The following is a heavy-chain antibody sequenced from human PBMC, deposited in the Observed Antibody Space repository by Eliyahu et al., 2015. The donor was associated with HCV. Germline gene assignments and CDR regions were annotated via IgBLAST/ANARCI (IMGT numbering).Heavy chain of an antibody. CDR1: GGSXPTYY. Sequence: QVQLQESGPGLVKPSETLSLTCTVSGGSXPTYYWGWIRQPPGKGLEWIGFIHYSGSTNYNPSLKSRVTISLDTSKNQFSLKLTSVTAADTAVYYCASGGGGIAVAGTGGWFDPWGQGTLVTVSS. V-gene: IGHV4-59*01. J-gene: IGHJ5*02. CDR2: IHYSGST. CDR3: ASGGGGIAVAGTGGWFDP. D-gene: IGHD6-19*01.